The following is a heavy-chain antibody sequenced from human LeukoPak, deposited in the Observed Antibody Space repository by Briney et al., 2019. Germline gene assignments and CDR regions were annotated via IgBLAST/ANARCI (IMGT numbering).Heavy chain of an antibody. Sequence: GGSLRLSCAASGFTFSSYAMSWVRQAPGKGLEWVSAISGSGGSTYNADSVKGRFTISRDNSKNTLYLQMNSLRAEDTAVYYCAKELGYCSGGSCYSSNYFDYWGQGTLVTVSS. CDR3: AKELGYCSGGSCYSSNYFDY. CDR1: GFTFSSYA. V-gene: IGHV3-23*01. D-gene: IGHD2-15*01. J-gene: IGHJ4*02. CDR2: ISGSGGST.